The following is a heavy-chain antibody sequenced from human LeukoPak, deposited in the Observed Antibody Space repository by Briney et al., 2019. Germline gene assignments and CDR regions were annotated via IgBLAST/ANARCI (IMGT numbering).Heavy chain of an antibody. CDR1: GFIFDDYT. CDR3: AKDSPIYCSGGSCPTDY. D-gene: IGHD2-15*01. J-gene: IGHJ4*02. Sequence: PRGSLRLSCVASGFIFDDYTMHWVRQVPGKGLEWVSLINWDGTSTYYAESVKGRFIVARDNSKNVLYLQMNSLRTDDSATYYCAKDSPIYCSGGSCPTDYWGQGTRVTVSS. V-gene: IGHV3-43*01. CDR2: INWDGTST.